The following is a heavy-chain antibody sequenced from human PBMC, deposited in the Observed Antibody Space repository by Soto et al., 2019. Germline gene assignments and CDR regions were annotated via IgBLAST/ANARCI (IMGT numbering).Heavy chain of an antibody. D-gene: IGHD3-10*01. CDR1: GGSISSYY. CDR2: IYYSGST. J-gene: IGHJ5*02. CDR3: ARGEDYYGSGSYSHWFDP. V-gene: IGHV4-59*01. Sequence: SETLSLTCTVSGGSISSYYWSWIRQPPGKGLEWIGYIYYSGSTNYNPSLKSRVTISVDTSKNQLSLKLSPVTAADTAVYYCARGEDYYGSGSYSHWFDPWGQGTLVTVSS.